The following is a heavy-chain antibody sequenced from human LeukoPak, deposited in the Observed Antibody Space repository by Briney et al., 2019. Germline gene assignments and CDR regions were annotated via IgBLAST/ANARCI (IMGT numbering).Heavy chain of an antibody. CDR1: GGSISSSDYY. Sequence: SSETLSLTCIVSGGSISSSDYYWGWIRQPPGKGLEWIGSIYYGGSTYYNPSLKSRVTISVDTSMNQFSLKLSFVTTADTAVYYCARGIRGWELLSGFDYWGQGTLVTVSS. D-gene: IGHD1-26*01. CDR2: IYYGGST. V-gene: IGHV4-39*01. CDR3: ARGIRGWELLSGFDY. J-gene: IGHJ4*02.